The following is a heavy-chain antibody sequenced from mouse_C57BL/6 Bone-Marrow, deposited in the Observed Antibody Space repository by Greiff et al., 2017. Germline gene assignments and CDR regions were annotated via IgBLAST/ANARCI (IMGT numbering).Heavy chain of an antibody. CDR1: GFTFSDYY. CDR2: INYDGSST. D-gene: IGHD2-4*01. Sequence: EVHLVASEGGLVQPGSSMKLSCTASGFTFSDYYMAWVRQVPEKGLEWVANINYDGSSTYYLESLKGRFIISRDTAKNILYLQMSSLKSEDTATYYCARGEDYDWYFDVWGTGTTVTVSS. CDR3: ARGEDYDWYFDV. V-gene: IGHV5-16*01. J-gene: IGHJ1*03.